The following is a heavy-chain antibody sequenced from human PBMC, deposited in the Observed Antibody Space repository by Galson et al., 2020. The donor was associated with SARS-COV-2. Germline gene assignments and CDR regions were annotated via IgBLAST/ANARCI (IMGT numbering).Heavy chain of an antibody. V-gene: IGHV5-10-1*01. J-gene: IGHJ4*02. D-gene: IGHD2-2*01. CDR2: IDPSDSYT. CDR3: ARIGVNEIVQLLWAWDY. Sequence: HGESLKISCKGSGYSFTSYWISWVRQMPGKGLEWMGRIDPSDSYTNYSPSFQGHVTISADKSISTAYLQWSSLKASDTAMYYCARIGVNEIVQLLWAWDYWGQGTLVTVSS. CDR1: GYSFTSYW.